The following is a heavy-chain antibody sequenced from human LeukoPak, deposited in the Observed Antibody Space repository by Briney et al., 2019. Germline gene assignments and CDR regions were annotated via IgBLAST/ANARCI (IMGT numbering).Heavy chain of an antibody. J-gene: IGHJ4*02. CDR2: INHSGST. V-gene: IGHV4-34*01. Sequence: SETLSLTCAVYGGSFSGYYWSWIRQPPGKGLEWIGEINHSGSTNYNPSLKSRVTISVDTSKNQFSLKLSSVTAADTAVYYCARGLGEVDTAINDYGGQETLVTVSS. CDR3: ARGLGEVDTAINDY. D-gene: IGHD5-18*01. CDR1: GGSFSGYY.